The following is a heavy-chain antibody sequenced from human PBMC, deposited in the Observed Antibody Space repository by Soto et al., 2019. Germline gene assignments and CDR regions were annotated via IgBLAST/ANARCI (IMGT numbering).Heavy chain of an antibody. Sequence: EVQLVESGGGLVQPGGSLRLSCEASGFTFSSYWMHWVRQAPGKGLVWVSLIKSDGSTNYADSVKGRFTISRDNAKNTLYLQMNSLRVEDTAVYYCAGDPVPEYWGQGTLVTVSS. CDR2: IKSDGST. J-gene: IGHJ4*02. CDR3: AGDPVPEY. CDR1: GFTFSSYW. V-gene: IGHV3-74*01.